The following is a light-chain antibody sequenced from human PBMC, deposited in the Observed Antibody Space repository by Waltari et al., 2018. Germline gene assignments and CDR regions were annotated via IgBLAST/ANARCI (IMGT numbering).Light chain of an antibody. J-gene: IGLJ1*01. CDR3: TSYGGTNNFL. CDR1: RWDVGAYRY. Sequence: QSALTQPPSATGSPGQSVPITCTGGRWDVGAYRYVLWYQQHPGRAPKVIMYEVDKRPSGVPDRFSGSKSGTTASLTISGLKLEDEADYYCTSYGGTNNFLFGSGTKVTV. V-gene: IGLV2-8*01. CDR2: EVD.